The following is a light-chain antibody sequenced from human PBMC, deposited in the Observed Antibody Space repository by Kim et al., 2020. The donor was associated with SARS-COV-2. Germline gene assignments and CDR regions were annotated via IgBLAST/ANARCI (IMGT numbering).Light chain of an antibody. J-gene: IGLJ1*01. CDR3: CSYAGSYTYV. CDR2: DVS. CDR1: SRDVGGYNY. Sequence: GQSVTISCTGTSRDVGGYNYVSWYQQHPGNAPKLMIYDVSKRPSGVPDRFSGSKSGNTASLTISGLQAEDEADYYCCSYAGSYTYVFGTGTKVTVL. V-gene: IGLV2-11*03.